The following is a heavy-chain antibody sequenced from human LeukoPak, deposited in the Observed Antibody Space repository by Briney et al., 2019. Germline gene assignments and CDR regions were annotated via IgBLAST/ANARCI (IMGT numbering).Heavy chain of an antibody. Sequence: PGGSLRLSCAASGFTFSSYAMHWVRQAPGKGLEWVAVISYDGSNKYYADSVKGRFTISRDNSKNTLYLQMNSLRAEDTAVYYCARDLYCSSTSCSVIYMDVWGKGTTATVSS. CDR3: ARDLYCSSTSCSVIYMDV. CDR2: ISYDGSNK. D-gene: IGHD2-2*01. J-gene: IGHJ6*03. V-gene: IGHV3-30*04. CDR1: GFTFSSYA.